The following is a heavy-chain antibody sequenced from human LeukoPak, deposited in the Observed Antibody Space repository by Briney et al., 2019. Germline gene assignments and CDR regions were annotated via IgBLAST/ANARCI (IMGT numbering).Heavy chain of an antibody. Sequence: GRSLRLSCAASGFTFDDYAMHWVRHAPGKGLEWVSGISWNSGSIVYADSVKGRFTISRDSAKNSLYLQMNSLRAEDTAVYYCAELGITMIGGVWGKGTTVTISS. CDR2: ISWNSGSI. D-gene: IGHD3-10*02. CDR3: AELGITMIGGV. CDR1: GFTFDDYA. V-gene: IGHV3-9*01. J-gene: IGHJ6*04.